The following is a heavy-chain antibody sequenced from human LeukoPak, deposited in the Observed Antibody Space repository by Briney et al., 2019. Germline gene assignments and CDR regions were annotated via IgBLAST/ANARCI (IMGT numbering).Heavy chain of an antibody. CDR3: ARPIRGAPNAFDI. CDR2: INHSGST. V-gene: IGHV4-34*01. Sequence: SETLSLTCAVYGGSFSGYYWSWIRQPPGKGLEWIGEINHSGSTNYNPSLKSRVTISVDTSKNQFSLKLSSVTAADTAVYYCARPIRGAPNAFDIWGQGTMVTVSS. D-gene: IGHD3-10*01. J-gene: IGHJ3*02. CDR1: GGSFSGYY.